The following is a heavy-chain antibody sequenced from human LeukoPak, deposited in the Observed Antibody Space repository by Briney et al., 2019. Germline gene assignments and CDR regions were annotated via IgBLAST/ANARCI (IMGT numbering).Heavy chain of an antibody. CDR2: IYTSGST. Sequence: PSETLSLTCTVSGGSISSGSYYWSWVRQPAGKGLEWIGRIYTSGSTNYHPSLKSRVTISVDTPKNQFSLKLSSVTAADTAVYYCARDRGLGEWELLDYFDYWGQGTLVTVSS. V-gene: IGHV4-61*02. CDR3: ARDRGLGEWELLDYFDY. D-gene: IGHD1-26*01. CDR1: GGSISSGSYY. J-gene: IGHJ4*02.